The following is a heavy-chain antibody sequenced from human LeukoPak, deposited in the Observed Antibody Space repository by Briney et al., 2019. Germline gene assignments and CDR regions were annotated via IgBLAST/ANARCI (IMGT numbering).Heavy chain of an antibody. V-gene: IGHV4-59*01. J-gene: IGHJ4*02. CDR1: GGSISSYY. CDR2: IYYSGHS. CDR3: ARTEMASSPRGYFDF. D-gene: IGHD5-24*01. Sequence: SETLSLTCTVSGGSISSYYWSWFRQPPGKGLVWIGFIYYSGHSDYNPSLRSRVTLSTDTSKRQFSLTLSSVTAADTAVYYCARTEMASSPRGYFDFWGQGTLVTVST.